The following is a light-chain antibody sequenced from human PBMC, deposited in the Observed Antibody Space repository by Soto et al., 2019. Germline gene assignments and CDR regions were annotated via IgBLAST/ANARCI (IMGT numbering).Light chain of an antibody. CDR1: SSNIGSNT. CDR2: TAG. CDR3: SSYTSSSTLYV. Sequence: QSVLTQPLSASASPGQRVTISCSGGSSNIGSNTVAWYQHLPGTAPPRLIFTAGQRPSGVPGRFSGSKSGTSASLAISGLQAEDEADYYCSSYTSSSTLYVFGTGTKVTVL. V-gene: IGLV1-44*01. J-gene: IGLJ1*01.